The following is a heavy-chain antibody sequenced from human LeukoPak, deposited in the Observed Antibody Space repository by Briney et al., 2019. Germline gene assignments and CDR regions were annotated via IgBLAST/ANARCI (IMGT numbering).Heavy chain of an antibody. V-gene: IGHV4-34*01. CDR1: GGSFSGYY. J-gene: IGHJ4*02. CDR3: ARYHPGGLDY. CDR2: INHSGST. Sequence: SETLSLTCAVYGGSFSGYYWSWIRQPPGKGLEWIGEINHSGSTNYNPSLKSRVTISVDTSKNQFSLKLSSVTAADTAVYYCARYHPGGLDYWGQGTLVTVSS. D-gene: IGHD2-2*01.